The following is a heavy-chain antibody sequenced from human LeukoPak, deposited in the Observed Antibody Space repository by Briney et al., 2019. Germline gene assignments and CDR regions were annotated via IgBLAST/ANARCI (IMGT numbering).Heavy chain of an antibody. CDR1: GGSISSYY. Sequence: PSETLSLTRTVSGGSISSYYWSWIRQPAGQELAWIGRIYTSGSTNYNPSLKSRVTMSVDTSKNQFSLKLSSVTAADTAVFYCATQSFSAHFFFDFWGQGALVTVSS. D-gene: IGHD3-3*02. V-gene: IGHV4-4*07. J-gene: IGHJ4*02. CDR3: ATQSFSAHFFFDF. CDR2: IYTSGST.